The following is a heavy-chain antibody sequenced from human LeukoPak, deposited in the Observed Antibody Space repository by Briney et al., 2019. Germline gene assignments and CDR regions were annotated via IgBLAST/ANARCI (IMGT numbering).Heavy chain of an antibody. Sequence: SETLSLTCTVSGGSISSSSYYWGWIRQPPGKGLEWIGSIYYSGSTYYNPSLKSRVTISVDTSKNQFSLKLSSVTAADTAVYYCARETLWFGELYYFDYWGQGTLVTVSS. CDR1: GGSISSSSYY. CDR3: ARETLWFGELYYFDY. V-gene: IGHV4-39*07. D-gene: IGHD3-10*01. CDR2: IYYSGST. J-gene: IGHJ4*02.